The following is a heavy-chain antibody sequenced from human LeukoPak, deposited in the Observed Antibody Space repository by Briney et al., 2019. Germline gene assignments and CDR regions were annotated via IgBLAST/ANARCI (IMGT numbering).Heavy chain of an antibody. V-gene: IGHV4-59*01. J-gene: IGHJ6*03. CDR3: ARAKGIPILGVVYQYYMDV. Sequence: PSETLSLTCSVSDDSISTYYWTWMRQPPGKGLEWVGYVYYTGNTNYNPSLKSRVSISVDTSKNQFSLKLTSVTAADTAVYYCARAKGIPILGVVYQYYMDVWGRGTTVTVSS. CDR2: VYYTGNT. D-gene: IGHD3-3*01. CDR1: DDSISTYY.